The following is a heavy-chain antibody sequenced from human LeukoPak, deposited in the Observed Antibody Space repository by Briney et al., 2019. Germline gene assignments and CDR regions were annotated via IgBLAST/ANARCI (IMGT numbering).Heavy chain of an antibody. CDR1: GYTFTSYA. CDR2: ISAGNGNR. CDR3: ARVRTSRIAGTGTVLHYGMDV. V-gene: IGHV1-3*01. J-gene: IGHJ6*02. Sequence: ASVKVSCTASGYTFTSYAIHWVRQAPGQRLEWMGWISAGNGNREYSQKFQGRVTITRDTSASTAYMELSSLRSEDTAVYYCARVRTSRIAGTGTVLHYGMDVWGQGTTVTVSS. D-gene: IGHD6-13*01.